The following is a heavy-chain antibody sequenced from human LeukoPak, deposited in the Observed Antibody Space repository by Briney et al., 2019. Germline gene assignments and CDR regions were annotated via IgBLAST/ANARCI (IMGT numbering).Heavy chain of an antibody. CDR2: IYYSGST. CDR1: GGSISSYY. D-gene: IGHD3-10*01. CDR3: ARGAYYCGSGSFEYYGMDV. J-gene: IGHJ6*02. V-gene: IGHV4-59*08. Sequence: PSETLSLTCTVSGGSISSYYWSWIRQPPGKGLEWIGYIYYSGSTNYNPSLKSRVTISVDTSKNQFSLKLSSVTAADTAVYYCARGAYYCGSGSFEYYGMDVWGQGTTVTVSS.